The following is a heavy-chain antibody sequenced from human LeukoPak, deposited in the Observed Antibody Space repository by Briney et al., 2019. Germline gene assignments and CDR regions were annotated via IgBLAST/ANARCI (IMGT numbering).Heavy chain of an antibody. CDR1: GGSFSGYY. CDR3: ARDCTSCFPYYYGMDV. J-gene: IGHJ6*02. Sequence: PSETLSLTCAVYGGSFSGYYWSWIRQPPGKQLEWIGEINHSGGTNYNPSLKSRVTISVDRSKNQFSLKLSSVTAADTAVYYCARDCTSCFPYYYGMDVWGQGTTVTVSS. V-gene: IGHV4-34*01. D-gene: IGHD2-2*01. CDR2: INHSGGT.